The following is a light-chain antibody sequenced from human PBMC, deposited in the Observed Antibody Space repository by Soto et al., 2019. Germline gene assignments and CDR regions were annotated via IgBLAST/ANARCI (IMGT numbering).Light chain of an antibody. CDR2: CAS. V-gene: IGKV3-15*01. J-gene: IGKJ1*01. Sequence: EVVFTQSPCSLSLSPGEGATLSCRARHSVSTNLAWYQQKPGQCPRLLIYCASIRATGVPARFSGSGSGTEFTLAISSLQAEDFAVYYCQQHNNLPCTFGQGTKVDIK. CDR3: QQHNNLPCT. CDR1: HSVSTN.